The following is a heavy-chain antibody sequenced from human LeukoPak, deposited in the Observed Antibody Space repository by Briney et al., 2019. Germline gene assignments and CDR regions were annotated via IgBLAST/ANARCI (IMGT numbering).Heavy chain of an antibody. Sequence: ASVKVSCKASGYTFTSYDINWVRQATGQGLEWMGWMNPNSGNTGYAQKIQGRVTMTRNTSISTAYMELSSLRSEDTAVYYCARGIRGREKANAVLYYFDYWGQGTLVTVSS. CDR1: GYTFTSYD. CDR2: MNPNSGNT. D-gene: IGHD4/OR15-4a*01. J-gene: IGHJ4*02. CDR3: ARGIRGREKANAVLYYFDY. V-gene: IGHV1-8*01.